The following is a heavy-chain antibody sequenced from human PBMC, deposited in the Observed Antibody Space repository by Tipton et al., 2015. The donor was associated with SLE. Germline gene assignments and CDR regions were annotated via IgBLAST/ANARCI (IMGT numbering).Heavy chain of an antibody. CDR1: GGSISSGSYY. D-gene: IGHD5-12*01. CDR2: IYYSGST. CDR3: ARRQWGSGYDYFDY. V-gene: IGHV4-61*09. J-gene: IGHJ4*02. Sequence: TLSLTCTVSGGSISSGSYYWSWIRQPAGKGLEWIGYIYYSGSTNYNPSLKSRVTMSVDTSKNQFSLKLSSVTAADTAVYYCARRQWGSGYDYFDYWGQGTLVTVSS.